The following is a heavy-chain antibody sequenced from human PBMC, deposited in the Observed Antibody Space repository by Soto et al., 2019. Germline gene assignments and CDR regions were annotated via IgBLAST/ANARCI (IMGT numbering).Heavy chain of an antibody. Sequence: EVQLLESGGGLVQPGGSLRLSCAASGFTFSSHVMNWVRQAPGKGLEWVAAISGGGGTTYYGDSVEGRLTMSRDNSKNTLYRQMNSLNAEDTAVYYCARGPRAPPPHDYGMDVWGQGTTVTVSS. CDR1: GFTFSSHV. J-gene: IGHJ6*02. CDR2: ISGGGGTT. CDR3: ARGPRAPPPHDYGMDV. V-gene: IGHV3-23*01.